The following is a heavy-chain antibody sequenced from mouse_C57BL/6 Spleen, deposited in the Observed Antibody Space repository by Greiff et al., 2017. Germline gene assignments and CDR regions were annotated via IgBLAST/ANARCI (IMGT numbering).Heavy chain of an antibody. CDR2: IVPGSGST. CDR1: GYTFNSHW. CDR3: ARSHAIDY. Sequence: QVQLQQSGPELVRPGASVKISCKAPGYTFNSHWMQWVRQRPGQGLEWIGEIVPGSGSTYYNEKFKGKATLTVDTSSSTAYMQLSSLTSEDSAVYFCARSHAIDYGGQGTSVTVSS. J-gene: IGHJ4*01. V-gene: IGHV1-56*01.